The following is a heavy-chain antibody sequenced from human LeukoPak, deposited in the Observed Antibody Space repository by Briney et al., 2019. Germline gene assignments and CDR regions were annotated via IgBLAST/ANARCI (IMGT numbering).Heavy chain of an antibody. CDR2: IKQDGSEK. Sequence: TGGSLRLSCAASGFTFSSYWMSWVRQAPGKGLEWVANIKQDGSEKYYVDSVKGRFTISRDNAKNSLYLQMNSLRAEDTAVYYCARGFLVGPWLAYNWFDPWGQGTLVTVSS. D-gene: IGHD6-19*01. V-gene: IGHV3-7*01. CDR1: GFTFSSYW. J-gene: IGHJ5*02. CDR3: ARGFLVGPWLAYNWFDP.